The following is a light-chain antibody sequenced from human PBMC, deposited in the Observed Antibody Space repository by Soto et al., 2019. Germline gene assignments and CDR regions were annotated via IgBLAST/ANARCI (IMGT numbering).Light chain of an antibody. Sequence: EIVMTQSPATLSVSPGERATLSCRSSQSVGSDLAWYQQKPGQAPRLLIYDTSNRATGIPARFSGSGSGTDFTLTISSLEPEDFAVYYCQQRSNWPPVLTFGQGTRLEIK. CDR2: DTS. V-gene: IGKV3-11*01. J-gene: IGKJ5*01. CDR1: QSVGSD. CDR3: QQRSNWPPVLT.